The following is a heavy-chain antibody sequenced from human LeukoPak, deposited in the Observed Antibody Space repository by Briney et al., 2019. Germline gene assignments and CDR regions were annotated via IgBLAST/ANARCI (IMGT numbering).Heavy chain of an antibody. CDR3: ARDRREDHYYDSSGYYH. Sequence: GGSLRLSCAASGFTFSSYWMSWVRQAPGKGLEWVANIKQDGSEKYYVDSVKGRFTISRDNAKNSLYLQMNSLRAEDTAVYYCARDRREDHYYDSSGYYHWGQGTLVTVSS. CDR1: GFTFSSYW. CDR2: IKQDGSEK. D-gene: IGHD3-22*01. J-gene: IGHJ4*02. V-gene: IGHV3-7*01.